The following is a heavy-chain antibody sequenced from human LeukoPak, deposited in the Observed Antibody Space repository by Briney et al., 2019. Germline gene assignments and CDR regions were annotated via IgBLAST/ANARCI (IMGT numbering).Heavy chain of an antibody. Sequence: GGSLRLSCAGSGFTFRSYGMHWVRQSPGKGLEWLALISPDGRSEYYAGPVKGRFTISRDNSKSTVYLQMNSLRPDDTALYYCAKDYGGVSNFWGQGTLVTVSS. CDR2: ISPDGRSE. CDR1: GFTFRSYG. J-gene: IGHJ4*02. V-gene: IGHV3-30*18. D-gene: IGHD3-16*01. CDR3: AKDYGGVSNF.